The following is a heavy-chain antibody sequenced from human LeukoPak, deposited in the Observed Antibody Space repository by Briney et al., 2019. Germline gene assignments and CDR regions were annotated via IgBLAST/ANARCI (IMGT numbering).Heavy chain of an antibody. J-gene: IGHJ4*02. Sequence: SETLSLTCTVSGGSITSYYWSWIRQPPGKGLEWIGYIYYSGSTNYNPSLESRVTISEDTSKNQFSLKLSSVTAADTAVYYCARVGSGGSSYYIDYWGQGTLVTVSS. CDR2: IYYSGST. CDR3: ARVGSGGSSYYIDY. CDR1: GGSITSYY. V-gene: IGHV4-59*01. D-gene: IGHD1-26*01.